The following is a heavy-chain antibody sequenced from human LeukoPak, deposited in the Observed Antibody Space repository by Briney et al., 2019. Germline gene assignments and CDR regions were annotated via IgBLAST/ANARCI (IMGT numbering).Heavy chain of an antibody. V-gene: IGHV3-23*01. Sequence: PGGSLRLSCAASGFTLRSYDMSWVRQAPGKGLEWVAATSGSGVNSYYADSVRGRFTISRDNSQNTLYLQMDSLRAEDTALNYCAKEYSGYDFDYWGQGNPGHRLL. CDR3: AKEYSGYDFDY. J-gene: IGHJ4*02. CDR1: GFTLRSYD. CDR2: TSGSGVNS. D-gene: IGHD5-12*01.